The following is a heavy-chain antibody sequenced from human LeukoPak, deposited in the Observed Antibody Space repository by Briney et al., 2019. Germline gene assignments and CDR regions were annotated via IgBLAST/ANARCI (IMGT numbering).Heavy chain of an antibody. CDR3: ARHQSITMIVVVITTPDAFDI. Sequence: PSEILSLTCAVYGGSFSGYYWGWIRQPPGKGLEWVGSIYYCGSTYYNPTLKSRVTISVDTSRNQLSLKLSSVTAADTAVYYCARHQSITMIVVVITTPDAFDIWGQGTMVTVSS. CDR1: GGSFSGYY. V-gene: IGHV4-39*01. CDR2: IYYCGST. D-gene: IGHD3-22*01. J-gene: IGHJ3*02.